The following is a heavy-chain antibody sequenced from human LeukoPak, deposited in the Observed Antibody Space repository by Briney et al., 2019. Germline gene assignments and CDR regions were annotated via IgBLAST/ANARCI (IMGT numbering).Heavy chain of an antibody. Sequence: PGGSLRLSCAASGFTFSSYSMTWVRQAPGKGLEWGSSISSSSSYIYYADSVKGRFTISRDNAKNSLYLQRNSLRAEDTAVYYCARDPVPAALDYWGQGTLVTVSS. D-gene: IGHD2-2*01. V-gene: IGHV3-21*01. CDR2: ISSSSSYI. J-gene: IGHJ4*02. CDR1: GFTFSSYS. CDR3: ARDPVPAALDY.